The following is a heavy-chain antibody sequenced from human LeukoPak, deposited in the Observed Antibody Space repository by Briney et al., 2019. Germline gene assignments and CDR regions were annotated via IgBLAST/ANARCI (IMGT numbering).Heavy chain of an antibody. J-gene: IGHJ4*02. CDR1: GFIVTNKY. Sequence: PGGSLRLSCTASGFIVTNKYINWVRQAPGKGLEWVSLVYSGGSTHYADSVKGRFTISRDNSKNMVYLQMNSLRAEDTAMYYCARDPPAVLIDTYGWGQGTLVTVSS. CDR2: VYSGGST. D-gene: IGHD6-13*01. V-gene: IGHV3-66*01. CDR3: ARDPPAVLIDTYG.